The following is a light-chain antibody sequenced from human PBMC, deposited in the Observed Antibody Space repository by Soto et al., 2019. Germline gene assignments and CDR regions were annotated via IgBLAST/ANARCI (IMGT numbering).Light chain of an antibody. CDR3: ATWDARLNGPV. Sequence: QSVLTQPPSASGTPGQRVTISCSGSSSNIGSNTINWYQQLPGTAPKLLIYNNNQRPSGVPDRFSGSKSGTSASLAISGLQSEDEADYYCATWDARLNGPVFGTGTKVTVL. CDR1: SSNIGSNT. J-gene: IGLJ1*01. V-gene: IGLV1-44*01. CDR2: NNN.